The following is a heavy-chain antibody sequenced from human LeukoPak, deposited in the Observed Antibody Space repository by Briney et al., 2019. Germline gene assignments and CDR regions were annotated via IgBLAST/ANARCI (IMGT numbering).Heavy chain of an antibody. CDR3: ARELIVGATPQYYFDY. CDR2: IYPSGST. CDR1: GGSISTYY. J-gene: IGHJ4*02. Sequence: SETLSLTCTVSGGSISTYYWSWIRQPAGKGLEWIGRIYPSGSTNYNPSLKSRVTISVDTSKNQFSLKLSSVTAADTAVYYCARELIVGATPQYYFDYWGQGTLVTVSS. D-gene: IGHD1-26*01. V-gene: IGHV4-4*07.